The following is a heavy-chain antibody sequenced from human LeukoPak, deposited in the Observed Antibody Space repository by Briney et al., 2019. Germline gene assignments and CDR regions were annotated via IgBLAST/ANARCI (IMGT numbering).Heavy chain of an antibody. CDR1: GDSITDYY. Sequence: SETLSLTCTVSGDSITDYYWSWLRQPPGKGLEWIGYVYYSGSTNYNPSLKSRVTISVDTSKNQFSLRLSSVTAANTAVYYCARNRGGDYFDYWGQGTLVTVSS. CDR2: VYYSGST. CDR3: ARNRGGDYFDY. D-gene: IGHD2/OR15-2a*01. J-gene: IGHJ4*02. V-gene: IGHV4-59*01.